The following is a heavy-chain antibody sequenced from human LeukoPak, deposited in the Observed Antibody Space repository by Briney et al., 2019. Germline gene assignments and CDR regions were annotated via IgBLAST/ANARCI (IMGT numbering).Heavy chain of an antibody. D-gene: IGHD5-12*01. Sequence: TSQTPSLTCTVSGASISSNGYYWSWIRQPPGKGLEWIGYISHSGSTYYNASLKSRVTMSVDRSKNQFSLKLNSVTAADTAVYYCARDRQWIPNWGQGTLVTVSS. J-gene: IGHJ4*02. CDR2: ISHSGST. CDR1: GASISSNGYY. CDR3: ARDRQWIPN. V-gene: IGHV4-30-2*01.